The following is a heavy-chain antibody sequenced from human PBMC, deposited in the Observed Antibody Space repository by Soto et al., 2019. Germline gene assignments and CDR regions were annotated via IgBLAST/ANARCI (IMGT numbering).Heavy chain of an antibody. CDR1: GGSISSGGYS. Sequence: SETLSLTCAVSGGSISSGGYSWSWIRQPPGKGLEWIGYIYHSGITYYNPSLKSRVTISVDRSKNQFSLKLSSVTAADTAVYYCARVPSGSAHFDYWGQGTLVAVSS. CDR2: IYHSGIT. J-gene: IGHJ4*02. CDR3: ARVPSGSAHFDY. V-gene: IGHV4-30-2*01. D-gene: IGHD6-19*01.